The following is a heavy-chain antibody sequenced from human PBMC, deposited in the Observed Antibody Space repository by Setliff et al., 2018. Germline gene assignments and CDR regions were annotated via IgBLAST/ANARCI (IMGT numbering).Heavy chain of an antibody. Sequence: SVKVSCKASGGTFRNYGISWVRQAPGQGLEWMGGTIPVFGTTDYSQKFQGKVTIITDESTSTAFMQLSSLRSEDTAVYYCVREGVDTRSSTDYRYYMDVWGKGTTVTVSS. CDR3: VREGVDTRSSTDYRYYMDV. CDR2: TIPVFGTT. J-gene: IGHJ6*03. V-gene: IGHV1-69*05. D-gene: IGHD5-18*01. CDR1: GGTFRNYG.